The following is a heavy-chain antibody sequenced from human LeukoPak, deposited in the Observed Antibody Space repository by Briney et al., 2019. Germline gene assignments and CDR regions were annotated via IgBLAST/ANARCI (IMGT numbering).Heavy chain of an antibody. Sequence: GSLRLSCAASGFTFSSYSMNWVRQAPGKGLEWVSSISSSSSYIYYADSVKGRFTISRDNSKNTLYLQMNSLRAEDTAVYYCAKDAAGNDYFDYWGQGTLVTVSS. CDR2: ISSSSSYI. CDR1: GFTFSSYS. CDR3: AKDAAGNDYFDY. V-gene: IGHV3-21*04. J-gene: IGHJ4*02. D-gene: IGHD6-25*01.